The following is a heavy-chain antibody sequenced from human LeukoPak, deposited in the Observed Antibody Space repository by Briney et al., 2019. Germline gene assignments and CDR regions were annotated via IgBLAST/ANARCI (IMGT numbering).Heavy chain of an antibody. J-gene: IGHJ4*02. Sequence: ASVKVSCKASGYTFSDYYMHWVRQAPGLGLEWMGWISTYNGNTNYAQNLQGRVTMTTDTSTSTAYMELRSLRSDDTAVYYCARDFTGGNYFNDYWGQGTLVTVSS. CDR1: GYTFSDYY. CDR3: ARDFTGGNYFNDY. CDR2: ISTYNGNT. V-gene: IGHV1-18*04. D-gene: IGHD1-26*01.